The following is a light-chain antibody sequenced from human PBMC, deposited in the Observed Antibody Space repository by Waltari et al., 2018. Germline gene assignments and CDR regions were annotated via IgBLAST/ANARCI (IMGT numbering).Light chain of an antibody. CDR1: QSRNNW. CDR2: KAS. V-gene: IGKV1-5*03. Sequence: DIQMTQSPSTLSASVGDRVTITCRASQSRNNWLAWYQQKPGKAPKLLIYKASTLASGVPSRFSGSGSGTEFTLTISGLQPDDFATYYCQQYNSYSFFGQGTKLAIK. CDR3: QQYNSYSF. J-gene: IGKJ2*01.